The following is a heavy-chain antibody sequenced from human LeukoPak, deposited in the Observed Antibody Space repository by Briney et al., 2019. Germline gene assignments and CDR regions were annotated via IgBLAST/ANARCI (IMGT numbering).Heavy chain of an antibody. CDR1: GGTFSSYA. CDR3: ATSGFFQVTYLDY. D-gene: IGHD1/OR15-1a*01. V-gene: IGHV1-69*06. J-gene: IGHJ4*02. CDR2: IIPIFGTA. Sequence: ASVKVSCKASGGTFSSYAISWVRQAPGQGLEWMGGIIPIFGTANYAQKFQGRVTMTEDTSTDTAYMELSSLRSEDTAVYYCATSGFFQVTYLDYWGQGTLVTVSS.